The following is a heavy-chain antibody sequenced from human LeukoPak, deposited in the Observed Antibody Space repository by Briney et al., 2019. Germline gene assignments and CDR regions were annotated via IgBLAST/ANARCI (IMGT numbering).Heavy chain of an antibody. CDR1: GFTFSSYA. J-gene: IGHJ4*02. D-gene: IGHD7-27*01. Sequence: GGSLRLSCTTSGFTFSSYALSWVRQAPGKGLEWVSGIRVSGSTYYPDSVTGRFTISRDNSENTLYLHMSGLRAEDTAIYYCAKGTGDTAYYFDFWGQGVLVTVSS. V-gene: IGHV3-23*01. CDR3: AKGTGDTAYYFDF. CDR2: IRVSGST.